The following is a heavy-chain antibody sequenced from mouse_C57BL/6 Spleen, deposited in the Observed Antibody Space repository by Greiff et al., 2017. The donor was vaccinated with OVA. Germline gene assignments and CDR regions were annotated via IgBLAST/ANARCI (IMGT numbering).Heavy chain of an antibody. V-gene: IGHV3-6*01. D-gene: IGHD2-5*01. CDR1: GYSITSGYY. J-gene: IGHJ2*01. Sequence: VQLKESGPGLVKPSQSLSLTCSVTGYSITSGYYWNWIRQFPGNKLEWMGYISYDGSNNYNPSLKNRISITRDTSKNQFFLKLNSVTTEDTATYYCAVYYSNSYYFDYWGQGTTLTVSS. CDR3: AVYYSNSYYFDY. CDR2: ISYDGSN.